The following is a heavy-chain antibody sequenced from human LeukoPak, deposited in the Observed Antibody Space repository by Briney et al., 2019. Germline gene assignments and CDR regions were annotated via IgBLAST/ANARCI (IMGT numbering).Heavy chain of an antibody. J-gene: IGHJ5*02. V-gene: IGHV3-23*01. CDR2: ITGYGAT. Sequence: GGSLRLSCAASGFTFSNFVMMWVRQAPGTGLQWVSTITGYGATFYADSVRGRFTIFRDTSMNTLFLQMNSLGAEDTAVYYCAKGAAAGKVDWFDPWGQGTLVTVSS. CDR3: AKGAAAGKVDWFDP. CDR1: GFTFSNFV. D-gene: IGHD6-13*01.